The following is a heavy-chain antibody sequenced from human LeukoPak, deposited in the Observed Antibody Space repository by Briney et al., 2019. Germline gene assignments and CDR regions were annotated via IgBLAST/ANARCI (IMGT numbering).Heavy chain of an antibody. CDR2: IFSNGDT. CDR1: EFTVSRNY. Sequence: PGGSLRLSCTASEFTVSRNYMLWVRQAPGKWLEWGSLIFSNGDTHYADSVKGRFTISRDTSKNTVYLQMNSLRVEDTDMYYCTRDQMNYWGQGPLVTVSS. V-gene: IGHV3-53*01. J-gene: IGHJ4*02. D-gene: IGHD5-24*01. CDR3: TRDQMNY.